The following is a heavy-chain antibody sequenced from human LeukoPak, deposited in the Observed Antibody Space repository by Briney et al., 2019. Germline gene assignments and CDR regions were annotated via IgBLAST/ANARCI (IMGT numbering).Heavy chain of an antibody. J-gene: IGHJ4*02. CDR2: ISGSGGST. CDR1: GFTFSSYA. Sequence: GGSLRLSCAASGFTFSSYAMSWVRQAPGKGLEWVSAISGSGGSTYYADSVKGRFTISRDNSKNMLYLQMNSLRAEDTAVYYCVKDKYPVVVAATLDYWGQGILVTVSS. V-gene: IGHV3-23*01. CDR3: VKDKYPVVVAATLDY. D-gene: IGHD2-15*01.